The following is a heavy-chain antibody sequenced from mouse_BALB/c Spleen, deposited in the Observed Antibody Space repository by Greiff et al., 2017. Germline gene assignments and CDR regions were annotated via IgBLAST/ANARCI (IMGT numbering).Heavy chain of an antibody. J-gene: IGHJ2*01. Sequence: EVPLVESGGGLVQPKGSLKLSCAASGFTFNTYAMNWVRQTPGKGLEWVARIRSKSNNYATYYADSVKDRFTISRDDSQSMLYLQMNNLKTEDTAMYYCVRHDFDYWGQGTTLTVSS. CDR2: IRSKSNNYAT. CDR1: GFTFNTYA. V-gene: IGHV10-1*02. CDR3: VRHDFDY.